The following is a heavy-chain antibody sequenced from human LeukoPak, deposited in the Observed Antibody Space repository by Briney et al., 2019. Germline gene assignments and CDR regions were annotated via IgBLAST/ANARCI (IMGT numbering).Heavy chain of an antibody. Sequence: GGSLRLSCAASGFTFSSYWMSWVRQAPGKGLEWVANIKQDGSEKYHVDSGKGRFTISRDNAKNSLYLQMNSLRAEDTAVYYCARDMYSSSWYTPFPYYFDYWGQGTLVTVSS. CDR2: IKQDGSEK. J-gene: IGHJ4*02. D-gene: IGHD6-13*01. CDR3: ARDMYSSSWYTPFPYYFDY. V-gene: IGHV3-7*01. CDR1: GFTFSSYW.